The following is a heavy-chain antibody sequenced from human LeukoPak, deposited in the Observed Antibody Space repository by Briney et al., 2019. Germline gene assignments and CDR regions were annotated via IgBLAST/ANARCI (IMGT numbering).Heavy chain of an antibody. D-gene: IGHD2-2*01. Sequence: GGSVRLSCAACGFTFSSHPMHGPRHAPGKAGEEVADLSYDGHNKYYADSVKRRFTISREDSKNTMYLQMNSLRAEDTAVYYCARDEGYCSSTSCYSDAFDIWGQGTMVTVSS. V-gene: IGHV3-30*04. CDR2: LSYDGHNK. CDR1: GFTFSSHP. CDR3: ARDEGYCSSTSCYSDAFDI. J-gene: IGHJ3*02.